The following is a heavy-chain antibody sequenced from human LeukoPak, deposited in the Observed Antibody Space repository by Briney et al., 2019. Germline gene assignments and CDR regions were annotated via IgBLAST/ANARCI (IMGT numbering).Heavy chain of an antibody. J-gene: IGHJ6*03. CDR3: ANGYCTNGVCYPYYYYYMDV. Sequence: GGSLRLSCAASGFTFSSYGMHWVRQAPGKGLEWVAVISYDGSNKYYADSVKGRFAISRDNSKNTLYLQMNSLRAEDTCVYYCANGYCTNGVCYPYYYYYMDVWGKGTTVTVSS. V-gene: IGHV3-30*18. CDR2: ISYDGSNK. CDR1: GFTFSSYG. D-gene: IGHD2-8*01.